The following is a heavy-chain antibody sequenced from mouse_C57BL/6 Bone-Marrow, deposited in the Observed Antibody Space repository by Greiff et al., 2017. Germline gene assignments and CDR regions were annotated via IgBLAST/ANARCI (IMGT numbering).Heavy chain of an antibody. CDR3: ASLYAMDY. J-gene: IGHJ4*01. Sequence: VQLQQSGPGLVQPSQSLSITCTVSGFSLTSYGVHWVRQSPGKGLEWLGVIWRGGSTDYNAAFMSRLSTTKDNSKSQVFFRMNSLQADDAAIYYCASLYAMDYWGQGTSVTVSS. CDR2: IWRGGST. CDR1: GFSLTSYG. V-gene: IGHV2-5*01.